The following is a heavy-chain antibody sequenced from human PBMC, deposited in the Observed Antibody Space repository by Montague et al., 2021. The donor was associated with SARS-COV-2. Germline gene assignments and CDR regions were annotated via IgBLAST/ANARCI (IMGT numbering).Heavy chain of an antibody. J-gene: IGHJ4*02. Sequence: PALVKPTQTLTLTCTFSGFSLKTSGEGGGWIRQSPGKALEWLAVIYWDDDKRYSPSLKSRLTITKDTSKNQVVLTMTNMDPVDTATYYCVHSYADYLFDYWGQGTLVSVSS. CDR1: GFSLKTSGEG. CDR2: IYWDDDK. CDR3: VHSYADYLFDY. V-gene: IGHV2-5*02. D-gene: IGHD4-17*01.